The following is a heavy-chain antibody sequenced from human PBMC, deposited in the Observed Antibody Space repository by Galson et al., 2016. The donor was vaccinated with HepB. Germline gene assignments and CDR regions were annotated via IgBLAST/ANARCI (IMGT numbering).Heavy chain of an antibody. CDR1: GYTFTSYD. J-gene: IGHJ6*02. CDR3: ACSGGSLTGRASYYYYGMDV. V-gene: IGHV1-8*01. D-gene: IGHD2-15*01. CDR2: MNPNSGNT. Sequence: ASGYTFTSYDINWVRQATGQGLEWMGWMNPNSGNTGYAQKFQGRVTMTRNTSISTAYMEVSSLRSEDTAVYYCACSGGSLTGRASYYYYGMDVWGQGTTVTVSS.